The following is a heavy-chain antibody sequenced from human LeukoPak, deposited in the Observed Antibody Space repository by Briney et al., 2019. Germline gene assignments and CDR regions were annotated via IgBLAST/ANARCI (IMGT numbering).Heavy chain of an antibody. J-gene: IGHJ4*02. CDR1: GFTFSSYA. D-gene: IGHD6-19*01. CDR3: AKVGSGWYYFDY. Sequence: PGGSLRLSCAASGFTFSSYAMSWVRQAPGKGLEWVSGISGSGGSTYYADSVKGRFTISRDNSKNTLYPQMNSLRAEDTAVYYCAKVGSGWYYFDYWGQGTLVTVSS. CDR2: ISGSGGST. V-gene: IGHV3-23*01.